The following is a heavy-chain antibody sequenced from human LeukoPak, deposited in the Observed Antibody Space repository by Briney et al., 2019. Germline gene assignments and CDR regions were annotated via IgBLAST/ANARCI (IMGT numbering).Heavy chain of an antibody. V-gene: IGHV3-7*05. D-gene: IGHD5-18*01. J-gene: IGHJ4*02. Sequence: PGGSLRLFCAASGFTFSTYWMSWVRRAPGKGLEWVAQIKSDGSEKYYVDSVKGRFAISRDNAKNSLFLQMNSLRAEDTAVYYCARVPNTATLDYWGQGTLVAVSS. CDR2: IKSDGSEK. CDR3: ARVPNTATLDY. CDR1: GFTFSTYW.